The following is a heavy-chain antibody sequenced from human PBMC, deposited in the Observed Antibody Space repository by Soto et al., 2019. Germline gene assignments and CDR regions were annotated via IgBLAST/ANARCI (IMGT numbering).Heavy chain of an antibody. CDR2: IRGTSARI. Sequence: EVQLVESGGGLVQPGRSLRLSCAASGFTFDDYAMHWVRQVPGKGLEWVSGIRGTSARIGYADSVKGRFTIARDNAKNALDLQMDSRRAEDTALYYCAKDIGGSAWNWVDPWGQGTLVTVSS. D-gene: IGHD3-16*01. J-gene: IGHJ5*02. V-gene: IGHV3-9*01. CDR1: GFTFDDYA. CDR3: AKDIGGSAWNWVDP.